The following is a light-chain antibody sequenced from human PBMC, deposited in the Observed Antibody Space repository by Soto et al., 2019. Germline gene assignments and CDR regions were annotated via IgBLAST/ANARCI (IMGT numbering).Light chain of an antibody. Sequence: EIVMTQSPATLSVSPGDRATLTCRASQSVNSNLAWYQQKPGQAPRLLIFGASTRATGIPARFSGSGSGTEFTLTISSLQSEDFALYYCQQYNSWPLGTFGPGTKVHIK. V-gene: IGKV3-15*01. CDR3: QQYNSWPLGT. CDR2: GAS. J-gene: IGKJ3*01. CDR1: QSVNSN.